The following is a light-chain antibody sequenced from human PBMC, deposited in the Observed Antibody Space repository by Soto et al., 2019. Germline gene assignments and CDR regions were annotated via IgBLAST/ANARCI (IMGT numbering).Light chain of an antibody. CDR2: DAS. J-gene: IGKJ1*01. V-gene: IGKV1-5*01. CDR1: QSISSW. CDR3: QQYNSYSRT. Sequence: DIQMTQSPSTLSASVGDRVTITCRASQSISSWLAWYQQKPGKAPKLRIYDASSLESGVPSRFSGSGSGTEFTLTISSLQPDDFATYYCQQYNSYSRTFGQGTKVDNK.